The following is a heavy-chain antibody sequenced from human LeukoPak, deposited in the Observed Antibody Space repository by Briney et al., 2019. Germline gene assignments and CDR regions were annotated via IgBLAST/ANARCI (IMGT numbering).Heavy chain of an antibody. V-gene: IGHV3-66*01. CDR2: IYSGGST. CDR1: GFTVRNNY. J-gene: IGHJ4*02. Sequence: PGGSLRLSCAASGFTVRNNYMSWVRQAPGKGLEWVSLIYSGGSTYYADSVKGRFTISRDNSKSTLSLQMNSLRAEDTAIYYCATYRQVLLPFESWGQGTLVTVSS. CDR3: ATYRQVLLPFES. D-gene: IGHD2-8*02.